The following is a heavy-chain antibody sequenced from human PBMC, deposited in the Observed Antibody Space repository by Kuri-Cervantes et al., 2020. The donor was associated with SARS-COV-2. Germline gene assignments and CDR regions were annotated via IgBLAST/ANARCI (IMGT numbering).Heavy chain of an antibody. CDR2: IWYDGSNK. CDR1: GFTFSSYG. CDR3: ARAGYYDFWSGYYPVDY. J-gene: IGHJ4*02. Sequence: GGSLRLSCAASGFTFSSYGMHWVRQAPGKGLEWVAVIWYDGSNKYYADSVKGRFTISRGNSKNTLYLQMNSLRAEDTAVYYCARAGYYDFWSGYYPVDYWGQGTLVTVSS. V-gene: IGHV3-33*08. D-gene: IGHD3-3*01.